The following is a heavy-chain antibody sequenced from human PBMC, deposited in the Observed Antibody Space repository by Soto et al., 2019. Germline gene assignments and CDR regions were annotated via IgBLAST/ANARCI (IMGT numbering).Heavy chain of an antibody. CDR2: IYYNGRT. Sequence: SETLSLTCTVSGGSSSTYYWSWIRQPPGKGLEWIGYIYYNGRTNYNPSLESRVTISLDTSKSQFSLKLSSVSAADTAVYYCARDGSGYDFWSGPYFDYWGPGTLVTVSS. V-gene: IGHV4-59*01. CDR3: ARDGSGYDFWSGPYFDY. J-gene: IGHJ4*02. D-gene: IGHD3-3*01. CDR1: GGSSSTYY.